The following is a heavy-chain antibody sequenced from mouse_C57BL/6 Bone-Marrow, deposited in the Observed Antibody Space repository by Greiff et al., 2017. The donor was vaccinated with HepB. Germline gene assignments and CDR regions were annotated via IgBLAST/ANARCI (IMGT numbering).Heavy chain of an antibody. D-gene: IGHD1-1*01. J-gene: IGHJ4*01. CDR2: IDPENGDT. CDR1: GFNIEDDY. V-gene: IGHV14-4*01. CDR3: TTTVVGGDYAMDY. Sequence: EVQLQQSGAELVRPGASVKLSCTASGFNIEDDYMHWVKQRPEQGLEWIGWIDPENGDTEYASKFQGKATITADTSSNTAYLQLSSLTSEDTAVYYCTTTVVGGDYAMDYWGQGTSVTVSS.